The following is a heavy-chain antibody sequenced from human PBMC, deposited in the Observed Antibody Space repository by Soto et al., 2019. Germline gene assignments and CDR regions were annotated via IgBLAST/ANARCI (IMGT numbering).Heavy chain of an antibody. J-gene: IGHJ4*02. CDR2: ISYDGSKE. CDR3: ARDKSNRWTIDY. D-gene: IGHD2-15*01. CDR1: RFTFSDYG. Sequence: QVPLVESGGGVVQPGRSLRLSCAASRFTFSDYGMHWVRQAPGKGLEWVAVISYDGSKEYYADSVEGRFTISRDKSTNTLYLQMDSLRAEDTAVYYCARDKSNRWTIDYWGQGTLVTVSS. V-gene: IGHV3-30*03.